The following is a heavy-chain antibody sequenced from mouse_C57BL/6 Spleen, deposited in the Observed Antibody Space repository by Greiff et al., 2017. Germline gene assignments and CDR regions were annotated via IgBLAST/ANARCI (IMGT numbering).Heavy chain of an antibody. Sequence: EVKLVESGGGLVKPGGSLKLSCAASGFNFSDYGMHWVRQAPEKGLEWVAYISSGSSTIYYAATVKGRFTISRDNAKNTLCLQMTSLRSEDTAMYDCARQGIYYEYDGQYYAIDYWGQGTSVTVSS. J-gene: IGHJ4*01. V-gene: IGHV5-17*01. CDR3: ARQGIYYEYDGQYYAIDY. CDR2: ISSGSSTI. D-gene: IGHD2-4*01. CDR1: GFNFSDYG.